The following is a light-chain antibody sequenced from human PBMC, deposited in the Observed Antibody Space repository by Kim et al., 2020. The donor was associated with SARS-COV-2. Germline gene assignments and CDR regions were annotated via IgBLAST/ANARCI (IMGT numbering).Light chain of an antibody. V-gene: IGLV2-11*01. CDR3: CSLAGTAYV. CDR2: DVT. Sequence: HSVPFSCICSASGGGGYSYFAWYQRNPGSAPQLKLYDVTMRPSGVPYRFCGSQSGNTASLTISGPQAEDEADYYCCSLAGTAYVFGIGTRSPS. CDR1: ASGGGGYSY. J-gene: IGLJ1*01.